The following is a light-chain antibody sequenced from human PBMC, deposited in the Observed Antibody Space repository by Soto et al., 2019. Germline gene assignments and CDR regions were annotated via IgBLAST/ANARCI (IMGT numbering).Light chain of an antibody. V-gene: IGKV3-15*01. CDR1: QSVITN. CDR3: QQYYTWPRGT. Sequence: EIVMTQSPGTLSVSPGGRAALSCRASQSVITNLAWYQQKPGQAPRLLIFDASTRATGIPARFSGSGSGTEFTLTISSLQSADVAVYYCQQYYTWPRGTFGQGTKVE. J-gene: IGKJ1*01. CDR2: DAS.